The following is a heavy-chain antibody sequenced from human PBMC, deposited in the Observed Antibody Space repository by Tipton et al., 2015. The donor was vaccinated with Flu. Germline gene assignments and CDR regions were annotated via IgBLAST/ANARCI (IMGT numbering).Heavy chain of an antibody. J-gene: IGHJ6*02. CDR1: GYSFTNYA. Sequence: QLVQSGGEVKKPGASVQVSCKASGYSFTNYAISWVRQAPGQGLEWMGWISPYTGGPNYAQNFQGRVTMTTEISTTTVYMDLRNLRSHDTAVYYCARHLLPYGEGGMDVWGQGTTVIVSS. V-gene: IGHV1-18*01. D-gene: IGHD3-10*01. CDR3: ARHLLPYGEGGMDV. CDR2: ISPYTGGP.